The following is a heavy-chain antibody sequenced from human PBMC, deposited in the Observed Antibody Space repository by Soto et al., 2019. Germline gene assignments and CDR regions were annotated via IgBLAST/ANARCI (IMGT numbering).Heavy chain of an antibody. J-gene: IGHJ4*02. Sequence: KTSETLSLTCTVSGGSISSGGYYWSWIRQHPGKGLEWIGYIYYSGSTYYNPSLKSRATISVDTSKNQFSLKLSSVTAADTAVFYCARRRVIGDFDYWGQGTLVTVSS. CDR3: ARRRVIGDFDY. V-gene: IGHV4-31*03. CDR2: IYYSGST. D-gene: IGHD2-21*01. CDR1: GGSISSGGYY.